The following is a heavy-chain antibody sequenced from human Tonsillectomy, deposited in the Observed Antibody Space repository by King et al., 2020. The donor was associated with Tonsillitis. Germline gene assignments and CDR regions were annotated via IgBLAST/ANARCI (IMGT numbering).Heavy chain of an antibody. CDR1: GFTFFDYA. CDR2: ICWMSGII. CDR3: AKDLFEYSSSSALDGMDV. J-gene: IGHJ6*02. Sequence: VQLVESGGGFVQPGRSLRLSCAASGFTFFDYAMHLFRQAPGKGLDWVSGICWMSGIIGYAVFVKGRLTISRDNAKNSLYLQMNSLRAEDTALYYCAKDLFEYSSSSALDGMDVWGQGTTVTVSS. V-gene: IGHV3-9*01. D-gene: IGHD6-6*01.